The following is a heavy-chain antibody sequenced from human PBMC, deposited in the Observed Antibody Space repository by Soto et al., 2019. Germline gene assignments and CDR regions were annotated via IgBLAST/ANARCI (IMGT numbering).Heavy chain of an antibody. D-gene: IGHD2-15*01. CDR1: GYTFTSYG. CDR2: IIPILGIA. J-gene: IGHJ3*02. Sequence: ASVKVSCKASGYTFTSYGISWVRQAPGQGLEWMGRIIPILGIANYAQKFQGRVTITADKSTSTAYMELSSLRSEDTAVYYCATSLDRGYCSGGSCYPATRGTAFDIWGEGTMDTVSS. V-gene: IGHV1-69*04. CDR3: ATSLDRGYCSGGSCYPATRGTAFDI.